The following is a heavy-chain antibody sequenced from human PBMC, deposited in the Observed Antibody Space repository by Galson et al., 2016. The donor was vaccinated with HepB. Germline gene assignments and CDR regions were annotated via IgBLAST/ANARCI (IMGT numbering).Heavy chain of an antibody. CDR2: ITSSGAST. D-gene: IGHD6-19*01. CDR3: AKDLYSSGWYNWFDP. CDR1: GFSFSTSG. Sequence: SLRLSCAASGFSFSTSGMSWVRQTPGRGLEWVSGITSSGASTHYADSVKGRFTISRDNSKNTLYLYMNSLRAEDTAVYYCAKDLYSSGWYNWFDPWGQGTLVTVSS. V-gene: IGHV3-23*01. J-gene: IGHJ5*02.